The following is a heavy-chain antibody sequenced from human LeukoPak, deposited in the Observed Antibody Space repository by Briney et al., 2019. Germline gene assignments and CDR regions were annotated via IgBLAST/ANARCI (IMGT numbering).Heavy chain of an antibody. CDR2: ISSSSSYI. D-gene: IGHD3-10*01. Sequence: PGGSLRLSCAASGFTFSSYSMNWVRQAPGKGLEWVSSISSSSSYIYYADSVKGRFTISRDNAKNSLYLQMNSLRAEDTAVYYCARAAFYGSGSYVPSPNDAFDIWGQGTMVTVSS. CDR3: ARAAFYGSGSYVPSPNDAFDI. V-gene: IGHV3-21*01. J-gene: IGHJ3*02. CDR1: GFTFSSYS.